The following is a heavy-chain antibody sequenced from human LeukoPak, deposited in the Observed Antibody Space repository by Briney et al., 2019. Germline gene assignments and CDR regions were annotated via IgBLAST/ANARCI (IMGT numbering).Heavy chain of an antibody. Sequence: SETLSLTCTVSGGSISSSSYYWGWISQPPGKGLEWIGYIYYSGSTYYNPSLKSRVTISVDTSKNQFSLKLSSVTAADTAVYYCARDGGYYYDSSGLSAFDIWGQGTMVTVSS. D-gene: IGHD3-22*01. CDR2: IYYSGST. CDR3: ARDGGYYYDSSGLSAFDI. V-gene: IGHV4-31*03. CDR1: GGSISSSSYY. J-gene: IGHJ3*02.